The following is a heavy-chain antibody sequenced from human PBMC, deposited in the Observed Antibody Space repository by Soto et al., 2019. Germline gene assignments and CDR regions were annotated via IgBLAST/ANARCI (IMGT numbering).Heavy chain of an antibody. J-gene: IGHJ4*02. D-gene: IGHD5-18*01. CDR2: IWYDGSNK. Sequence: QVQLVESGGGVVQPGRSLRLSCAASGFTFSSYGMHWVRQAPGKGLEWVAVIWYDGSNKYYADSVKGRFTISRDNSKNTLYLQMNSLRAEDTAVHYCARGAQLWSLVLDYWGQGTLVTVSS. V-gene: IGHV3-33*01. CDR3: ARGAQLWSLVLDY. CDR1: GFTFSSYG.